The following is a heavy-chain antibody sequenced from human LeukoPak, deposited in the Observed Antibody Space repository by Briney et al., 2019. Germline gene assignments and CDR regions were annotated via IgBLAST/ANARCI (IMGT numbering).Heavy chain of an antibody. D-gene: IGHD3-3*01. CDR2: IWHDGSHK. J-gene: IGHJ5*02. Sequence: PGRSLRLSCAASGFSFDTYAMHWVRQAPGQGLEWVALIWHDGSHKFYSNSVRGQFTISRDNSKNTVYLQMNNLRPDDTAVYYCAREGVRLSGYSTPYNWFDPWGQGTLVTVSS. CDR3: AREGVRLSGYSTPYNWFDP. CDR1: GFSFDTYA. V-gene: IGHV3-33*01.